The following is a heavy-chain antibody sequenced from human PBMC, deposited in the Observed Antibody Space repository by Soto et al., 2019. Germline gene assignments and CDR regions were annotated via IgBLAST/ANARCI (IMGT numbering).Heavy chain of an antibody. CDR3: ARFSYGSGLSGNAFDI. CDR2: IYYSGST. V-gene: IGHV4-31*03. J-gene: IGHJ3*02. CDR1: GGSIGSGGYY. Sequence: KPSETLSLTCTVSGGSIGSGGYYWSWIRQHPGKGLEWIGYIYYSGSTYYNPSLKSRVTISVDTSKNQFSLKLSSVTAADTAVYYCARFSYGSGLSGNAFDIWGQGTMVTVSS. D-gene: IGHD3-10*01.